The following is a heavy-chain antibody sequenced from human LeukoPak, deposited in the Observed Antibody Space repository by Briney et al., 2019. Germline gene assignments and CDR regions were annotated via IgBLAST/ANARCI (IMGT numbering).Heavy chain of an antibody. CDR2: ISGSGGST. CDR1: GFTVSSNY. CDR3: AKEGIDWLSNLIFDY. D-gene: IGHD3-9*01. V-gene: IGHV3-23*01. Sequence: GGSLRLSCAASGFTVSSNYMSWVRQAPGKGLEWVSAISGSGGSTYYADSVKGRFTISRDNSKNTLYLQMNSLRAEDTAVYYCAKEGIDWLSNLIFDYWGQGTLVTVSS. J-gene: IGHJ4*02.